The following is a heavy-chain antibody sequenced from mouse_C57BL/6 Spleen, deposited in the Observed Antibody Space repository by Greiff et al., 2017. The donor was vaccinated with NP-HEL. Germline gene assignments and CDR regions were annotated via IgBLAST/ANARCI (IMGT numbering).Heavy chain of an antibody. CDR2: ISSGGSYT. J-gene: IGHJ3*01. D-gene: IGHD2-4*01. CDR1: GFTFSSYG. Sequence: EVKLMESGGDLVKPGGSLKLSCAASGFTFSSYGMSWVRQTPDKRLEWVATISSGGSYTYYPDSVKGRFTISRDNAKNTLYLQMSSLKSEDTAMYYCARDDYDGEFAYWGQGTLVTVSA. V-gene: IGHV5-6*01. CDR3: ARDDYDGEFAY.